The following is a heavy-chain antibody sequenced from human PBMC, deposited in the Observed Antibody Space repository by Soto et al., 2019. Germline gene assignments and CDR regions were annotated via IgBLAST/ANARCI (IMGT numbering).Heavy chain of an antibody. D-gene: IGHD3-3*01. CDR3: ARVRSVSIFGSNYYMDV. J-gene: IGHJ6*03. CDR2: ISAYNGNT. Sequence: ASVKVSCKASGYTFTSYGISWVRQAPGQRLKWMGWISAYNGNTNYAQKLQGRVTMTTDTSTSSAYMELRSLRSDDTAVYYCARVRSVSIFGSNYYMDVWGKGTTVTVSS. CDR1: GYTFTSYG. V-gene: IGHV1-18*01.